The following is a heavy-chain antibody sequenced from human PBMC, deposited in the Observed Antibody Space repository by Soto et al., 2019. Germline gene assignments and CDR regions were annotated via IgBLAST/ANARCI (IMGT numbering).Heavy chain of an antibody. D-gene: IGHD2-21*02. CDR3: ARDLGLDAFDI. CDR2: IKQDGSEK. CDR1: GFTFSSYW. V-gene: IGHV3-7*03. Sequence: GVSLRLSCAASGFTFSSYWMSWVRQAPGKGLEWVANIKQDGSEKYYVDSVKGRFTISRDNAKNSLYLQMNSLRAEDTAVYYCARDLGLDAFDIWGQGTMVTVSS. J-gene: IGHJ3*02.